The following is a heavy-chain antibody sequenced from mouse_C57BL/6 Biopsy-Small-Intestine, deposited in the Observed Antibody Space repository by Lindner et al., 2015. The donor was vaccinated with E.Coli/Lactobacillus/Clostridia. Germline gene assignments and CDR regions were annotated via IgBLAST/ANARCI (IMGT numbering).Heavy chain of an antibody. CDR2: FHPDSGGY. D-gene: IGHD5-1*01. J-gene: IGHJ3*01. Sequence: VQLQESGPELVNPGTSVKMSCQASGYPFTDYYIHWVKQSRGKSLEWIGYFHPDSGGYGYNQKFKDKATLTVDWSSSTAYMELRSLTPEDTAVYYCAREKSTEGFSYWGQGTLVTVSA. V-gene: IGHV1-34*01. CDR1: GYPFTDYY. CDR3: AREKSTEGFSY.